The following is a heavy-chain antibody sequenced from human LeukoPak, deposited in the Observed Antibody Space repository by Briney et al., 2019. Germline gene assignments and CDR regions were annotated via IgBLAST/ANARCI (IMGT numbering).Heavy chain of an antibody. V-gene: IGHV3-7*01. CDR2: IKQDGSEK. Sequence: PGGSLRLSCAASGFTFSSYWMSWVRQAPGKRLEWVANIKQDGSEKYYVDSVKGRFTISRDNAKNSLYLQMNSLRAEDTAVYYCARAYDFWSGYYNPANYYYYYYMDVWGKGTTVTVSS. CDR3: ARAYDFWSGYYNPANYYYYYYMDV. CDR1: GFTFSSYW. D-gene: IGHD3-3*01. J-gene: IGHJ6*03.